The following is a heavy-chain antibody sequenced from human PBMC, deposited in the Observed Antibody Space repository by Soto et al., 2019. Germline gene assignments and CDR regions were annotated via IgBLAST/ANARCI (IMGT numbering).Heavy chain of an antibody. CDR2: IDPSDSQI. D-gene: IGHD3-10*01. CDR1: GYRFSDYS. Sequence: GDTLKIACKVAGYRFSDYSNRWVRHLHGKRLEWMGRIDPSDSQIQYSTSFQGHITISGDKSFSTAYLQWRSLKDSDTVIYYCERHLSARDALALWGRGTLVTVSS. V-gene: IGHV5-10-1*01. CDR3: ERHLSARDALAL. J-gene: IGHJ2*01.